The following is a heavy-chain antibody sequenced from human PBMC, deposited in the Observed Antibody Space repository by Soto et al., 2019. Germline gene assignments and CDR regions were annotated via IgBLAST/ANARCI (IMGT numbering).Heavy chain of an antibody. CDR2: ISYDGSNK. D-gene: IGHD2-15*01. CDR3: AKDINPSGGTIGGTDY. V-gene: IGHV3-30*18. CDR1: GFPFSSYS. Sequence: PGGSLRLSCGASGFPFSSYSMNWVRQAPGKGLEWVAVISYDGSNKYYADSVKGRFTISRDNSKNTLYLQMNSLRAEDTAVYYCAKDINPSGGTIGGTDYWGQGTLVTVSS. J-gene: IGHJ4*02.